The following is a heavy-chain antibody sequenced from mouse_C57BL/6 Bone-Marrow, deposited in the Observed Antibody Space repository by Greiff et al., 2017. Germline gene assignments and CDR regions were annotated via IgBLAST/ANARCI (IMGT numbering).Heavy chain of an antibody. D-gene: IGHD1-1*01. V-gene: IGHV5-17*01. CDR2: ISSGSSTI. J-gene: IGHJ4*01. CDR3: ARTITTVVEGAMDY. CDR1: GFTFSDYG. Sequence: EVQRVESGGGLVKPGGSLKLSCAASGFTFSDYGMHWVRQAPEKGLEWVAYISSGSSTIYYADTVKGRFTISRDNAKNPLFLQMTSLRSEDTAMYYCARTITTVVEGAMDYWGQGTSVTVSS.